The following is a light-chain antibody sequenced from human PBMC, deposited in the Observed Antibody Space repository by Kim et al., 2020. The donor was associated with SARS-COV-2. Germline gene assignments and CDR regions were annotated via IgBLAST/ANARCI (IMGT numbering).Light chain of an antibody. J-gene: IGKJ2*01. CDR1: QSVSTN. CDR3: QQYNRWPPYI. V-gene: IGKV3-15*01. Sequence: VCAGQRGTLACRTSQSVSTNLAWYQQKPGQAPRLLIDGTSTRATGIPPRFSGSGSGTEFTLTISSLQSEDFAIYYCQQYNRWPPYIFGQGTKLEI. CDR2: GTS.